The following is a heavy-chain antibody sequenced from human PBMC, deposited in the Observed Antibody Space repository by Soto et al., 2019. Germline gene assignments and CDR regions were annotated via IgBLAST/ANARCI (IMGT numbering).Heavy chain of an antibody. Sequence: QEQLVQSGAEVKKPGSSVRVSCKDSGGLFSSYAISWVRQAPGQGLEWMRGIIPVFGSTNYAQKFQDRRTITADEYTNTASMDVSSLKSEDTAIYYCARGGSGYVWFNEFWGQGNLVTVSS. J-gene: IGHJ4*02. CDR1: GGLFSSYA. CDR3: ARGGSGYVWFNEF. CDR2: IIPVFGST. D-gene: IGHD3-22*01. V-gene: IGHV1-69*01.